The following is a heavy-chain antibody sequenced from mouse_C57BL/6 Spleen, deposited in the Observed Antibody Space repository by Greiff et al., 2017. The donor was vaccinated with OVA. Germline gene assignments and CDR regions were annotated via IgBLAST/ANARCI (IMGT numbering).Heavy chain of an antibody. D-gene: IGHD2-1*01. CDR1: GYTFTDYE. Sequence: QVQLQQSGAELVRPGASVTLSCKASGYTFTDYEMHWVKQTPVHGLEWIGAIDPETGGTAYNQKFKGKAILTADKSSSTAYMKIRSLTSDDSAVDYCTRRLYGTGYFDDWGKGTTVTVSS. CDR2: IDPETGGT. CDR3: TRRLYGTGYFDD. J-gene: IGHJ1*03. V-gene: IGHV1-15*01.